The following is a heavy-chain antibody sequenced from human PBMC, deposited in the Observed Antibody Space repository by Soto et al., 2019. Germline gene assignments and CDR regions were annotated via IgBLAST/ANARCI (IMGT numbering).Heavy chain of an antibody. Sequence: QVQLVQSGAEVKKPGASLKVSCKASGYTFTSYDINWVRQATGQGLEWMGWMNPNSGNTGYAQKFQGRVTMTRNTSISTAYMELSSLRSEDTAVYYCARGQWDYGDYEDWFDPWGQGTLVTVSS. J-gene: IGHJ5*02. CDR1: GYTFTSYD. CDR3: ARGQWDYGDYEDWFDP. V-gene: IGHV1-8*01. CDR2: MNPNSGNT. D-gene: IGHD4-17*01.